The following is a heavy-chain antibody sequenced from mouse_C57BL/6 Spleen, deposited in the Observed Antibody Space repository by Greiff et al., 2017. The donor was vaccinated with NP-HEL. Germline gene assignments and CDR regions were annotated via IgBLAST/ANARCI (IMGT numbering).Heavy chain of an antibody. CDR3: ARRDDFFYAMDY. CDR2: IYPGSGST. D-gene: IGHD3-3*01. Sequence: VQLQQSGAELVKPGASVKMSCKASGYTFTSYWITWVKQRPGQGLEWIGDIYPGSGSTNYNEKFKSKATLTVDTSSSTAYMQLSSLTSEDSAVYYCARRDDFFYAMDYWGQGTSVTVSS. CDR1: GYTFTSYW. V-gene: IGHV1-55*01. J-gene: IGHJ4*01.